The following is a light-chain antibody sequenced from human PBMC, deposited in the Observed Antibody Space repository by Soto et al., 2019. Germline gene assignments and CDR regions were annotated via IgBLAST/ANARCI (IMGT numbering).Light chain of an antibody. Sequence: DIQMTQSPSSLSASVGDRVTITCRASQGISNYLAWYQQKPGKVPKLLIYGASTLQSGVPSRFSGSGFGTDFTLAISSLQPEDVASYYCQKYNSVPWTFGQGTKVEIK. CDR2: GAS. CDR3: QKYNSVPWT. J-gene: IGKJ1*01. V-gene: IGKV1-27*01. CDR1: QGISNY.